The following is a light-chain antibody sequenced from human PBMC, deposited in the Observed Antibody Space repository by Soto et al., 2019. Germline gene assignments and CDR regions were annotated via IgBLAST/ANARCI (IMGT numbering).Light chain of an antibody. CDR2: DAS. Sequence: ILMTQSPATLSVSPGERATLSCRASQSVSNNLAWYQQKPGQAPRLLIYDASTRATGIPARFSGSGSGTEFTLTISGLQSEDFDVYYCQQYNIWPPWTFGQGTKVEVK. CDR1: QSVSNN. CDR3: QQYNIWPPWT. J-gene: IGKJ1*01. V-gene: IGKV3-15*01.